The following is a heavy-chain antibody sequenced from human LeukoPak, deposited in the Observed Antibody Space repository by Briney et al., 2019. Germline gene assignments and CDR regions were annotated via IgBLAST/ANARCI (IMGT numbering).Heavy chain of an antibody. J-gene: IGHJ4*02. D-gene: IGHD2-15*01. CDR1: GYTFTSYD. V-gene: IGHV1-8*01. Sequence: GASVKVSCKASGYTFTSYDINWVRQATGQGLEWMGWMNPNSGNTGYAQKFQGRVTMTMNTSISTAYMELSSLRSEDTAVYYCARALRWCSGGSCYRYYFDYWGQGTLVTVSS. CDR2: MNPNSGNT. CDR3: ARALRWCSGGSCYRYYFDY.